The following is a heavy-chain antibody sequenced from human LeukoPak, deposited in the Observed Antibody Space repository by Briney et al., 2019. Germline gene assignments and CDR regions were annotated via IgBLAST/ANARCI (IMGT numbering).Heavy chain of an antibody. D-gene: IGHD3-3*01. CDR2: IWYDGSNK. J-gene: IGHJ3*02. V-gene: IGHV3-33*06. CDR3: AKDHSYYDLWSGYYRGGPLDI. CDR1: GFTFSSYG. Sequence: GRSLRLSCAASGFTFSSYGMHWVRQAPGKGLEWVAVIWYDGSNKYYADSVKGRFTIPRDNSKNTLYLQMNSLRAEDTAVYYCAKDHSYYDLWSGYYRGGPLDIWGQGTMVTVSS.